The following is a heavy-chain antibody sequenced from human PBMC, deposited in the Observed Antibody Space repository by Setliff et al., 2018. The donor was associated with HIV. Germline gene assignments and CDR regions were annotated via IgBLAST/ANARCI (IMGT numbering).Heavy chain of an antibody. CDR1: GGSINSGSYY. CDR3: ARVYYGDLEY. D-gene: IGHD4-17*01. J-gene: IGHJ4*02. CDR2: IYASGST. V-gene: IGHV4-61*09. Sequence: SETLSLTCTVSGGSINSGSYYWNWIRQPAGKGLEWIGHIYASGSTNYNPSLKSRVTMSVDTSKNQFSLKLNSVTAADTAVYFCARVYYGDLEYWGQGTLVTVSS.